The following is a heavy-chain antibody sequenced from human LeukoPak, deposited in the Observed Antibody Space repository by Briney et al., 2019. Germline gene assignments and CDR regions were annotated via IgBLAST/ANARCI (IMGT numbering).Heavy chain of an antibody. J-gene: IGHJ5*02. CDR2: INSDGSNT. Sequence: GGSLRLSCAASGFTFTDYWMHWVRQAPGKGLVWVSRINSDGSNTMYADSVKGRFTISRDNAKNSLYLQMYSLRAEDTAVYYCARVVPAAWTFDPWGQGTLVTVSS. CDR3: ARVVPAAWTFDP. CDR1: GFTFTDYW. V-gene: IGHV3-74*03. D-gene: IGHD2-2*01.